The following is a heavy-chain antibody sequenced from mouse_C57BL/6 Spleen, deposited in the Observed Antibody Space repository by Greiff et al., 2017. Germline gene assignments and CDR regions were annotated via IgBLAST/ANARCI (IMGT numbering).Heavy chain of an antibody. D-gene: IGHD2-4*01. Sequence: VQLQQPGAELVMPGASVKLSCKASGYTFTSYWMHWVKQRPGQGLEWIGEIDPSDSYTNYNQKFKGKSTLIVDKSSSTAYMQLRSLTSEDSAVYYCARGGLRLGAWFAYWGQGTLVTVSA. V-gene: IGHV1-69*01. CDR1: GYTFTSYW. CDR3: ARGGLRLGAWFAY. CDR2: IDPSDSYT. J-gene: IGHJ3*01.